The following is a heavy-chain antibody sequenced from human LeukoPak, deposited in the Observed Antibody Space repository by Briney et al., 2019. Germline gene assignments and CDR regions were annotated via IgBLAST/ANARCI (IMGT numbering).Heavy chain of an antibody. CDR1: GYTFSSYA. CDR3: ARGGAPGGSSFHYYGIDV. J-gene: IGHJ6*02. V-gene: IGHV7-4-1*02. Sequence: ASVKVSCKASGYTFSSYAISWVRQAPGQGLEWMGWLNTKTGDPTYAQGFTGRFVFSLDTSVSTAYLQISSLKAEDTAVYFCARGGAPGGSSFHYYGIDVWGQGTTVTVSS. CDR2: LNTKTGDP. D-gene: IGHD2-15*01.